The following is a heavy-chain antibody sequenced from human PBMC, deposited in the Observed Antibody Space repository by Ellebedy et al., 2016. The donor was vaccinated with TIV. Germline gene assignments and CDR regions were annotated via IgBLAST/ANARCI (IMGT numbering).Heavy chain of an antibody. V-gene: IGHV3-23*01. Sequence: GESLKISCAASGFPFSSSAMSWVRQAPGKGLEVVSAISGSGGSTYYADSVKGRFTIARDNSKNTMYLQMSSLRAEDTAVYYCVKNLGAAGGYWGQGTLVTVSS. CDR1: GFPFSSSA. CDR2: ISGSGGST. D-gene: IGHD1-26*01. CDR3: VKNLGAAGGY. J-gene: IGHJ4*02.